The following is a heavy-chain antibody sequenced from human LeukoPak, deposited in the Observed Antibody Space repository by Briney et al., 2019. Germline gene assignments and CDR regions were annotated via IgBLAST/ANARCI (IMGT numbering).Heavy chain of an antibody. J-gene: IGHJ3*02. D-gene: IGHD3-3*01. CDR2: IGGSGGDI. CDR3: AKDFAPYDFWSFDI. Sequence: PGGSLRLSCEASGFTFTNYAMSWVRQAPGKGLEWVSRIGGSGGDIHYADSVQGRLTISRDNSKNTLFLHMSSLRAEDTAVYYCAKDFAPYDFWSFDIWGHGTLVTVSS. V-gene: IGHV3-23*01. CDR1: GFTFTNYA.